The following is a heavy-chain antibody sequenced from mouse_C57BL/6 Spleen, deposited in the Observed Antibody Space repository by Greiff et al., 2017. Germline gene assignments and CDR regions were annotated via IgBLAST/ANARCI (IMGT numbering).Heavy chain of an antibody. Sequence: EVKLQESGAELVRPGSSVKMSCKTSGYTFTSYGINWVKQRPGQGLEWIGYIYIGNGYTEYNEKFKGKATLTSDTSSSTAYMQLSSLTSEDSAIYFCARSPYYDGYFYWYFDVWGTGTTVTVSS. V-gene: IGHV1-58*01. J-gene: IGHJ1*03. CDR1: GYTFTSYG. CDR2: IYIGNGYT. CDR3: ARSPYYDGYFYWYFDV. D-gene: IGHD2-3*01.